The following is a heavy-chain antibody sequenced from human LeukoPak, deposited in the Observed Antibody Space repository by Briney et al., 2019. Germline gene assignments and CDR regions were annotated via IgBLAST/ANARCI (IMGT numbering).Heavy chain of an antibody. Sequence: SQTLSLTCAISGDSVSSNSAAWNWIRPSPSRGLEWLGRTYYRSKWYNDYAISVKGRIIINPDTSKNQFSLQLNSVTPEDTAVYYCARGPSPFDYWGQGTLVTVSS. CDR3: ARGPSPFDY. V-gene: IGHV6-1*01. CDR1: GDSVSSNSAA. J-gene: IGHJ4*02. CDR2: TYYRSKWYN.